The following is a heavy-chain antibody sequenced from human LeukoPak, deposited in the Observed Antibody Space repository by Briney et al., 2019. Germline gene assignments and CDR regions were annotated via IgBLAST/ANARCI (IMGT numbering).Heavy chain of an antibody. CDR3: ASHFLGTYFLLY. D-gene: IGHD1-1*01. Sequence: PSETLSLTCTVSGGSISSGSYYWSWIRQPAGKGLEWIGRIYTSGSTNYNPSLKSRVTISVDTSKNQFSLKLSSVTAADTAVYYCASHFLGTYFLLYSGQGTLVTVSS. V-gene: IGHV4-61*02. J-gene: IGHJ4*02. CDR1: GGSISSGSYY. CDR2: IYTSGST.